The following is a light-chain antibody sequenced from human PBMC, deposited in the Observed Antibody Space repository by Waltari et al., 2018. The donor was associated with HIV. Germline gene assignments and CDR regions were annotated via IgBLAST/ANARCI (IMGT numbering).Light chain of an antibody. CDR3: QQRSNWPPGST. CDR1: QSVSSY. J-gene: IGKJ4*01. V-gene: IGKV3-11*01. Sequence: EIVLTQSPATLSLSPGERATLSCRASQSVSSYLAWYQQKPGQAPRLLIYDASTRATGIPARFSGSVSVTDFTLTISRLEPEDFAGYYCQQRSNWPPGSTFGGGTKVEIK. CDR2: DAS.